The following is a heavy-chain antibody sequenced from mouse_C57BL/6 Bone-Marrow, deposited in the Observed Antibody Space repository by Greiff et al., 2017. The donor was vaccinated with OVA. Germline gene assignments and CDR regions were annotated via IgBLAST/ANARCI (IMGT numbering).Heavy chain of an antibody. CDR2: INPGSGGT. CDR3: ARSGVIVTIDY. Sequence: QVQLKESGAELVRPGTSVKVSCKASGYAFTNYLIEWVKQRPGQGLEWIGVINPGSGGTNYNEKFKGKATLTADKSSSTAYMQLSSLTSEDSAVYFCARSGVIVTIDYWGQGTTLTVSS. V-gene: IGHV1-54*01. J-gene: IGHJ2*01. D-gene: IGHD2-12*01. CDR1: GYAFTNYL.